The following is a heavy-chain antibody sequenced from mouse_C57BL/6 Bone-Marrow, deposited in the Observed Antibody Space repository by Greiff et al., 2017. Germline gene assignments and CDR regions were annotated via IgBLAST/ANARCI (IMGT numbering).Heavy chain of an antibody. J-gene: IGHJ4*01. CDR1: GYTFTSYW. CDR3: ARSRLRFDIAMDY. D-gene: IGHD3-2*02. Sequence: QVQLQQSGAELVMPGASVKLSCKASGYTFTSYWMPWVKQRPGQGLEWIGEIDPSDSYTNYTQKFKGKSTLTVDKSSSTAYMQLSSLTSEDSAVYYDARSRLRFDIAMDYWGQGTSLTVSS. CDR2: IDPSDSYT. V-gene: IGHV1-69*01.